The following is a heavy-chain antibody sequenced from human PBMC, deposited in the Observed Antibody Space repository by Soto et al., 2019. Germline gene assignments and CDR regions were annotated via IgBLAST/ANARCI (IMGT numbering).Heavy chain of an antibody. Sequence: SETLSLTCAVYGGSFSGYYWSWIRQPPGKGLEWIGEINHSGSTNYNPSLKSRVTISVDTSKNQFSLKLSSVTTADTAVYYCARGLVLYMYYYGMVVWGKGTTVTGSS. J-gene: IGHJ6*04. D-gene: IGHD2-8*01. CDR3: ARGLVLYMYYYGMVV. CDR2: INHSGST. CDR1: GGSFSGYY. V-gene: IGHV4-34*01.